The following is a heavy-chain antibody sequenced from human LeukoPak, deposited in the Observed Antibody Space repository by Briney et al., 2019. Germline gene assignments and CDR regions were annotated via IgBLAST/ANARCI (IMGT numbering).Heavy chain of an antibody. CDR1: GYTLTELS. J-gene: IGHJ5*02. V-gene: IGHV1-24*01. Sequence: ASVKVSCKVSGYTLTELSMHWVRQAPGKGLECMGGFDPEDGETIYAQKFQGRVTMTEDTSTDTAYMELSSLRSEDTAVYYCATVGGSSGYYYRGDWFDPWGQGTLVTVSS. CDR2: FDPEDGET. CDR3: ATVGGSSGYYYRGDWFDP. D-gene: IGHD3-22*01.